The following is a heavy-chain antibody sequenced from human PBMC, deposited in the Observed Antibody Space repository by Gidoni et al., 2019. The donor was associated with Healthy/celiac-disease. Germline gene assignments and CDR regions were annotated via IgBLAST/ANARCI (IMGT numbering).Heavy chain of an antibody. D-gene: IGHD1-26*01. Sequence: DVHLVASGGVLVQPGGSLRLSCAASGFTVSSNYMCWVLQAPGKGLEWVSVIYSGGSTYYADSVKGRFNISRDNSKNTLYLQMNSLRAEDTAVYYCARVGSSLWFDPWGQGTLVTVSS. CDR1: GFTVSSNY. V-gene: IGHV3-66*01. CDR3: ARVGSSLWFDP. CDR2: IYSGGST. J-gene: IGHJ5*02.